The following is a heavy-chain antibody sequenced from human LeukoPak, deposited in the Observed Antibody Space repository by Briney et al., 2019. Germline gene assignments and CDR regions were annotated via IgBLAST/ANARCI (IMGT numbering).Heavy chain of an antibody. CDR3: AKESRPYYYYYGMDV. CDR2: ISWNSGRI. CDR1: GFTFDDYA. V-gene: IGHV3-9*01. J-gene: IGHJ6*02. Sequence: PGGSLRLSCAASGFTFDDYAMHWVRQAPGKGLEWVSGISWNSGRIGYADSVKGRFTISRDNAKNSLYLQMNSLRAEDTALYYCAKESRPYYYYYGMDVWGQGTTVTVSS.